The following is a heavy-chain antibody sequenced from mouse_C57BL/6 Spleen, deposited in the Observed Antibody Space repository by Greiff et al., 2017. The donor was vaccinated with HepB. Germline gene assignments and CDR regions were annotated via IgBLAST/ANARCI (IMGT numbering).Heavy chain of an antibody. Sequence: QVQLQQPGAELVKPGASVKLSCKASGYTFTSYWMQWVKQRPGQGLEWIGEIDPSDSYTNYNQKFKGKATLTVDTSSSTADMQLSSLTSEDTAVYYCAFYEGYYVGAMDYWGQGTSVTVSS. CDR1: GYTFTSYW. J-gene: IGHJ4*01. V-gene: IGHV1-50*01. D-gene: IGHD2-3*01. CDR3: AFYEGYYVGAMDY. CDR2: IDPSDSYT.